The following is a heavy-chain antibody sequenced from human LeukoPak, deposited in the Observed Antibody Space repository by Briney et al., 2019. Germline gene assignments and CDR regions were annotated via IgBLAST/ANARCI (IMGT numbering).Heavy chain of an antibody. CDR2: ISYDGSNK. CDR1: GFTFSSYG. J-gene: IGHJ4*02. D-gene: IGHD3-16*02. CDR3: AKEGIYDYIWGSYLSYYFDY. Sequence: GGSLRLSCAASGFTFSSYGMHWVRQAPGKGLEWVAVISYDGSNKYYADSVKGRFTISRDNSKNTLYLQMNSLRAEDTAVYYRAKEGIYDYIWGSYLSYYFDYWGQGTLVTVSS. V-gene: IGHV3-30*18.